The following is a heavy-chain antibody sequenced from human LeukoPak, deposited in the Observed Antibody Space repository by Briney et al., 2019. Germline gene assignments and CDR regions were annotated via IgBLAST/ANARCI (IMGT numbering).Heavy chain of an antibody. V-gene: IGHV1-2*02. CDR1: GYTFTDYY. D-gene: IGHD3-22*01. CDR2: INPNSGGT. Sequence: VASVKVSCKASGYTFTDYYMHWVRQAPGQGLEWMGWINPNSGGTNYAQKFQGRVTMTRDTSISTAYMELSRLRSDDTAVYYCARQGDISMIVGLVRWFDPWGQGTLVTVSS. CDR3: ARQGDISMIVGLVRWFDP. J-gene: IGHJ5*02.